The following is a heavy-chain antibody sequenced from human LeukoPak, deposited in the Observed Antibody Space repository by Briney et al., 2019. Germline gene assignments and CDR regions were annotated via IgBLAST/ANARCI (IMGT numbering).Heavy chain of an antibody. CDR1: GFTFSDFI. CDR2: ISTSSSPI. J-gene: IGHJ3*02. V-gene: IGHV3-48*01. Sequence: GGSLRLSCAASGFTFSDFIMNWVRQAPGKGLEWVSYISTSSSPIYYADSVKGRFTISRDNAKNSLYLQMNSLRAEDTAVYYCARGLAARRGAFDIWGQGTMVTVSS. D-gene: IGHD6-6*01. CDR3: ARGLAARRGAFDI.